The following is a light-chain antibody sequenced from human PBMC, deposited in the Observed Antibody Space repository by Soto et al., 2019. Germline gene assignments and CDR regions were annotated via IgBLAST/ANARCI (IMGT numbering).Light chain of an antibody. Sequence: EIVLTQSPGTLYVSPGERVTLSCRASQSVDIDLSWYQQQPGQAPRLLIYGASTRDTDMPGRFRGSGAGAEFTLTISSLQSEDYAVYYCQQYRGWPSTFGHGTKVEIK. J-gene: IGKJ1*01. V-gene: IGKV3D-15*01. CDR2: GAS. CDR1: QSVDID. CDR3: QQYRGWPST.